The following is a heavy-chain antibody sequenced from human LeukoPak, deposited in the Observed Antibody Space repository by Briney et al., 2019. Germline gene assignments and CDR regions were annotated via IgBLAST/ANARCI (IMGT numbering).Heavy chain of an antibody. CDR2: ISSSSSYI. CDR1: GFTFSSYS. V-gene: IGHV3-21*01. J-gene: IGHJ3*02. D-gene: IGHD2-15*01. Sequence: PGGSLRLSCAASGFTFSSYSMNWVRQAPGKGLEWVSSISSSSSYIYYADSVKGRFTISRDNAKNSLYLQMNSLRAEDTAVYYCARDCSGGSCYSSLAFDIWGQGTMVTVSS. CDR3: ARDCSGGSCYSSLAFDI.